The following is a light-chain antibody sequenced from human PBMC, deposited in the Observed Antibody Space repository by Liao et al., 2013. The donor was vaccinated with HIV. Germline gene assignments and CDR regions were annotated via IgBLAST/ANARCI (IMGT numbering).Light chain of an antibody. J-gene: IGLJ3*02. CDR2: QND. CDR1: KLGDQD. CDR3: QAWDSSTWV. Sequence: SYELSQPPSVSVSPGQTASISCSGDKLGDQDVSWYQQKPGQSPVLVIYQNDMRPLEIPERFSGSNSGNTAALTVSGTQAIDEADYYCQAWDSSTWVFGGGTKLTVL. V-gene: IGLV3-1*01.